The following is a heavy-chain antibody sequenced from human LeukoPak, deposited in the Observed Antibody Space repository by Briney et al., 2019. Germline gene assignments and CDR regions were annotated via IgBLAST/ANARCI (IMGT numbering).Heavy chain of an antibody. CDR2: IYYGGST. Sequence: SETLSLTCTVSGGSISSSDYYWGWIRQPPGKGLEWIGSIYYGGSTYYNPSLKSRVTISVDTSMNQFSLKLSFVTTADTAVYYCARALGYCSGGSCTRGYNWFDPWGQGTLVTVSS. D-gene: IGHD2-15*01. V-gene: IGHV4-39*01. CDR3: ARALGYCSGGSCTRGYNWFDP. CDR1: GGSISSSDYY. J-gene: IGHJ5*02.